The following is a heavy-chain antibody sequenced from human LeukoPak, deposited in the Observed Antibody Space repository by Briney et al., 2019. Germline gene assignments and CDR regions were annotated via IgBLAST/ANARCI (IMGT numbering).Heavy chain of an antibody. V-gene: IGHV3-33*01. Sequence: GGSLRLSCAASGFTFSSYGMHWVRQAPGKGLEWVAVIWYDGSNKYYADSVKGRFTISRDNAKNSLYLQMNSLRAEDTAVYYCARGEDYYDSSGYYVLRNWGQGTLVTVSS. CDR1: GFTFSSYG. CDR2: IWYDGSNK. CDR3: ARGEDYYDSSGYYVLRN. J-gene: IGHJ4*02. D-gene: IGHD3-22*01.